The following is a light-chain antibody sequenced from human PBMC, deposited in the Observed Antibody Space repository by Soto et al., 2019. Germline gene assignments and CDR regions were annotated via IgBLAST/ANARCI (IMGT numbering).Light chain of an antibody. CDR1: SSDVGAYNY. J-gene: IGLJ3*02. CDR2: DVS. V-gene: IGLV2-14*01. CDR3: SSRTSATTVV. Sequence: QSALTQPASVSGSPGQSITISCTGTSSDVGAYNYVSWYQQHPGKAPKVMIYDVSNRPSGISNRFSGSKSGNAASLTISGLQAEDEADYYCSSRTSATTVVFGGGTKVTVL.